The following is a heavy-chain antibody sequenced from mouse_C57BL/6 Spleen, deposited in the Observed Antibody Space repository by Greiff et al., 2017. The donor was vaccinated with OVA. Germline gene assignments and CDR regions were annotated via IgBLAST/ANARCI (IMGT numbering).Heavy chain of an antibody. Sequence: VQLQQSGPELVKPGASVKISCKASGYTFTDYYMNWVKQSHGKSLEWIGDINPNNGGTSYNQKFKGKATLTVDKSSSTAYMELRSLTSEDSAVYYCARQKAYDYDGGFDYWGQGTTLTVSS. V-gene: IGHV1-26*01. J-gene: IGHJ2*01. D-gene: IGHD2-4*01. CDR2: INPNNGGT. CDR3: ARQKAYDYDGGFDY. CDR1: GYTFTDYY.